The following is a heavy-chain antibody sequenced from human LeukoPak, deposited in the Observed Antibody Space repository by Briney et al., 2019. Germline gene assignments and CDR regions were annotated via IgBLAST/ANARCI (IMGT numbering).Heavy chain of an antibody. CDR3: ARSYYYGSGSYSDT. Sequence: SETLSLTCTVSGGSISSYYWSWIRQPPGKGLEWIGSIYHSGSTYYNPSLKSRVTISVDTSKNQFSLKLSSVTAADTAVYYCARSYYYGSGSYSDTWGQGTLVTVSS. D-gene: IGHD3-10*01. V-gene: IGHV4-59*08. J-gene: IGHJ5*02. CDR2: IYHSGST. CDR1: GGSISSYY.